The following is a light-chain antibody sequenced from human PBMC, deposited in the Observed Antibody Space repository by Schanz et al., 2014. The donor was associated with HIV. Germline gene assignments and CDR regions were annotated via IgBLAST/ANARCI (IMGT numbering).Light chain of an antibody. CDR1: EGIGTW. CDR3: QQYPPYSHT. V-gene: IGKV1-5*03. CDR2: EAS. Sequence: DLQMTQSPSRLSASVGDSVTIACRASEGIGTWLAWYQQKPGKAPELLIYEASTLKSGVPLRFSGSGAGTEFALTISSRQPDDFATYYCQQYPPYSHTFGQGTTLEI. J-gene: IGKJ2*01.